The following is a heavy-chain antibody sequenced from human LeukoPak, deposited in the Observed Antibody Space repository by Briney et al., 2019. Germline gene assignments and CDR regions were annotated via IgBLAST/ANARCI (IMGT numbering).Heavy chain of an antibody. V-gene: IGHV4-38-2*02. CDR2: IHYSARI. J-gene: IGHJ5*02. CDR1: GYSFSSGYY. D-gene: IGHD1-26*01. Sequence: SETLSLTCTVSGYSFSSGYYWGWIRQPPGKGLEWIGSIHYSARIYYNPSLKSRLTISPDTSKNQFSLKLTSVTAADTAVYYCTREVRSAWASFDPWGQGTLVIVSS. CDR3: TREVRSAWASFDP.